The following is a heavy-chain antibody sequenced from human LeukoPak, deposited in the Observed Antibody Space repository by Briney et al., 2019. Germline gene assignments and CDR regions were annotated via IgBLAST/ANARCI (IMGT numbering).Heavy chain of an antibody. J-gene: IGHJ5*02. D-gene: IGHD2-2*01. Sequence: ASVKVSCKASGCTFTSYYMHWVRQAPGQGLEWMGGIIPIFGPANYPQKFQGRVTITADQSTSTAYMELSSLRSEDTAVYYCASSYCTSTSCSFGWFDPWGQGTLVTVSS. CDR3: ASSYCTSTSCSFGWFDP. CDR2: IIPIFGPA. V-gene: IGHV1-69*13. CDR1: GCTFTSYY.